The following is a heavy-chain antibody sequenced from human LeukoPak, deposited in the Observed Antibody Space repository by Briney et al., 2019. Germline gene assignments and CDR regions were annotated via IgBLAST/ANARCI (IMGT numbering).Heavy chain of an antibody. CDR2: ISTSSSYI. D-gene: IGHD2-2*01. CDR3: ARDLTSTSWEGFDP. J-gene: IGHJ5*02. V-gene: IGHV3-21*01. Sequence: GGSLRLSCAASGFIFSSYGMHWVRQAPGKGLEWVSFISTSSSYIYYADSVKGRFTISRDNAKNSLYLQMNSLRAEDTAVYYCARDLTSTSWEGFDPWGQGTLVTVSS. CDR1: GFIFSSYG.